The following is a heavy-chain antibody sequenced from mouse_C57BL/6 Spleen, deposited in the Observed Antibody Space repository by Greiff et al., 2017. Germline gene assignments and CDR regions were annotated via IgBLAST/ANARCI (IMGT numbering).Heavy chain of an antibody. CDR2: ISDGGSYT. CDR3: ARDGYLAWFAY. D-gene: IGHD2-2*01. J-gene: IGHJ3*01. CDR1: GFTFSSYA. V-gene: IGHV5-4*01. Sequence: EVKLVESGGGLVKPGGSLKLSCAASGFTFSSYAMSWVRQTPDKRLEWVATISDGGSYTYYPDNVKGRFTISRDNAKNNLYLQMSHLKSEDTAMYYGARDGYLAWFAYWGQGTLVTVSA.